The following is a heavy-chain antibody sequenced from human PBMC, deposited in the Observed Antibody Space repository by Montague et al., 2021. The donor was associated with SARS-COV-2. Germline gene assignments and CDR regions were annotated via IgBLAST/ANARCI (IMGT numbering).Heavy chain of an antibody. J-gene: IGHJ6*02. V-gene: IGHV3-33*01. CDR3: ARDLRRITIFGGVLNYYYGMDV. Sequence: SLRLSCAASGFTFSSYGMHLVRQAPGKGLEWVAVIWYDGSNKYYADSVKGRFTISRDNSKNTLYLQMSSLRAEDTAVYYCARDLRRITIFGGVLNYYYGMDVWGQGTTVTVSS. CDR1: GFTFSSYG. D-gene: IGHD3-3*01. CDR2: IWYDGSNK.